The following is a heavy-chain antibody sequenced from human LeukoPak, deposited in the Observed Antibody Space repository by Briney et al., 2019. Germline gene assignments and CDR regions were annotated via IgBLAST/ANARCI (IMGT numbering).Heavy chain of an antibody. CDR1: GFTFSSYA. CDR2: ISGSGGST. J-gene: IGHJ5*02. CDR3: AKEGADIVVVPAAENWFDP. D-gene: IGHD2-2*01. Sequence: GGSLRLSCAASGFTFSSYAMSWVRQAPGKGLEWVSAISGSGGSTYYADSVKGRFTISRDNSKNTLYLQMNSLRAEDTAVYYCAKEGADIVVVPAAENWFDPWGQGNLVTVSS. V-gene: IGHV3-23*01.